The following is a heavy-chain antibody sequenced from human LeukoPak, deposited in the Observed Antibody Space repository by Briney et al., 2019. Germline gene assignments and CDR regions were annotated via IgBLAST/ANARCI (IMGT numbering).Heavy chain of an antibody. J-gene: IGHJ4*02. CDR3: ARTRYYYNSRSYGAPYYFDY. Sequence: SETLSLTCTVSGDSISSSSSYWGWIRQPPGKGLEWIGSIYYSGSTYYNTSLKSRVTISVDTSKNQFSLKLSSVTAADTAVYYCARTRYYYNSRSYGAPYYFDYWGQGTLVTVSS. D-gene: IGHD3-10*01. CDR2: IYYSGST. CDR1: GDSISSSSSY. V-gene: IGHV4-39*01.